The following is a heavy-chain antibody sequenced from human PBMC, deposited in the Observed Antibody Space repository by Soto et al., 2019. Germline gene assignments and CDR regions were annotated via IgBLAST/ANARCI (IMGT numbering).Heavy chain of an antibody. V-gene: IGHV4-34*01. CDR3: ARGVLNSSSSEYYYYYYGMDV. J-gene: IGHJ6*02. CDR2: INHSGST. D-gene: IGHD6-6*01. Sequence: QVQLQQWGAGLLKPSETLSLTCAVYGGSFSGYYWSWIRQPPGKGLEWIGEINHSGSTNYNPSLKSRVTISVDTSKNQFSLKLSSVTAADTAVYYCARGVLNSSSSEYYYYYYGMDVWGQGTTVTVSS. CDR1: GGSFSGYY.